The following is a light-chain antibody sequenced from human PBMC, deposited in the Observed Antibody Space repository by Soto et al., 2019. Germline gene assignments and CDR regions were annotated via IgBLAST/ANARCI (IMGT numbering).Light chain of an antibody. Sequence: AIPMTQSPSSLSASVGDRVTITCRASQGIRNDLGWYQQKPGKAPKLLIYAASSLQSGVPSSFSGSGSGTDFTLTISSLQPEDFATYYCLQDYNYPPTFGQGTKVEIK. J-gene: IGKJ1*01. CDR2: AAS. CDR3: LQDYNYPPT. CDR1: QGIRND. V-gene: IGKV1-6*01.